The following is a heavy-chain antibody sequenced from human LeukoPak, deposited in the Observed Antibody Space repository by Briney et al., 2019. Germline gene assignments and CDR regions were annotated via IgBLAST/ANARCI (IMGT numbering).Heavy chain of an antibody. CDR1: GFTFSVSV. CDR3: ARDLSGGGLDY. Sequence: PGGSLRLSCAASGFTFSVSVMHWVRQAPGKGLEYVPVISSNGGSTSYANSVKGRFTISRDNSKNTLYLQMGSLRAEDMAVYYCARDLSGGGLDYWGQGTLVTVSS. J-gene: IGHJ4*02. CDR2: ISSNGGST. D-gene: IGHD3-10*01. V-gene: IGHV3-64*01.